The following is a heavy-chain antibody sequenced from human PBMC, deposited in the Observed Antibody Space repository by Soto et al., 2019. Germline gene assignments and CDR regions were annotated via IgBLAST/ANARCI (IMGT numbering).Heavy chain of an antibody. J-gene: IGHJ6*02. Sequence: SETLSLTCAVSGGSISSGGYSWSWIRQPPGKGLEWIGYIYHSGSTNYNPSLKSRVTISVDTSKNQFSLKLSSVTAADTAVYYCARGRRWYYGSGSYYGYYYYGMDVWGQGTTVTVS. CDR2: IYHSGST. V-gene: IGHV4-30-2*01. CDR3: ARGRRWYYGSGSYYGYYYYGMDV. CDR1: GGSISSGGYS. D-gene: IGHD3-10*01.